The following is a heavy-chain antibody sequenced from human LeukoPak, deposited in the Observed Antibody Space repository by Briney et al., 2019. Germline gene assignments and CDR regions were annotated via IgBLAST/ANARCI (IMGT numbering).Heavy chain of an antibody. Sequence: KTSETLSLTCTVSGGSISSYYWSWIWQHPGKGLEWIGYIYYSGSTNYNSSLKSRVTISVDTSKNQFSLKLSSVTAADTAVYYCARVAVDTFDYWGQGTLVTVSS. J-gene: IGHJ4*02. CDR2: IYYSGST. CDR3: ARVAVDTFDY. D-gene: IGHD6-19*01. V-gene: IGHV4-59*01. CDR1: GGSISSYY.